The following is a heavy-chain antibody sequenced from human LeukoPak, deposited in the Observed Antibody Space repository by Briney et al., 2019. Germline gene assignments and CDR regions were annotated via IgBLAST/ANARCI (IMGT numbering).Heavy chain of an antibody. CDR2: ISTGGGST. V-gene: IGHV3-23*01. CDR1: GFTFSSYA. D-gene: IGHD3-16*01. J-gene: IGHJ4*02. Sequence: GGSLRLSCAASGFTFSSYAMSWVRQAPGKGLEWASAISTGGGSTYYADSVKGRFTISRDNSKNTLYLQMNSLRADDTAVHYCAKGVEGAMPSADFWGQGTLVTVSS. CDR3: AKGVEGAMPSADF.